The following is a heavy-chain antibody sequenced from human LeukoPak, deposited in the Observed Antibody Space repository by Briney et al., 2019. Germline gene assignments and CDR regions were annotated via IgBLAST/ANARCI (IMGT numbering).Heavy chain of an antibody. CDR3: ARNAYYDFWSGYWWRNWFDP. J-gene: IGHJ5*02. CDR2: MNPNSGNT. V-gene: IGHV1-8*01. CDR1: GGTFSKYT. Sequence: ASVKVSCKVSGGTFSKYTISWVRQRPGQGLEWMGWMNPNSGNTGYAQKFQGRVTMTRNTSISTAYMELSSLRSEDTAVYYCARNAYYDFWSGYWWRNWFDPWGQGTLVTVSS. D-gene: IGHD3-3*01.